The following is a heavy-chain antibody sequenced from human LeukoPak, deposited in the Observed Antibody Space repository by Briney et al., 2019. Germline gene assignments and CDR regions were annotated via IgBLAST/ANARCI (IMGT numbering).Heavy chain of an antibody. J-gene: IGHJ3*02. CDR1: GGSMSSSYYY. D-gene: IGHD3-22*01. CDR2: IYYSGST. CDR3: ARDADYDSSGYYFDAFDI. V-gene: IGHV4-39*07. Sequence: SETLSLTCSVSGGSMSSSYYYWGWIRQPPGKGLEWIGSIYYSGSTYYNPSLKSRVTISIDTSKNQFSLKLSSVTAADTAVYYCARDADYDSSGYYFDAFDIWGQGAMVTVSS.